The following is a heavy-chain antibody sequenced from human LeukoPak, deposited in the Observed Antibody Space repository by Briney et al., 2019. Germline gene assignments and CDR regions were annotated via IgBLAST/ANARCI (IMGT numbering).Heavy chain of an antibody. CDR3: ARDRTLYCSGGNCYSGGFDY. V-gene: IGHV4-59*01. J-gene: IGHJ4*02. CDR1: GGSFSPYY. Sequence: SETLSLTCSVSGGSFSPYYWSWLRQPPGKGLEWIGYFYDSGSTTYNPSLMSRVTISVVTSKNQFSLKMSSVTAADTAVYYCARDRTLYCSGGNCYSGGFDYWGQGTPVTVSS. D-gene: IGHD2-15*01. CDR2: FYDSGST.